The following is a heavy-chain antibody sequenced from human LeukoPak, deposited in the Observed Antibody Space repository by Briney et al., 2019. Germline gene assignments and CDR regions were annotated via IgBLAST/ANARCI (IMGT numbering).Heavy chain of an antibody. D-gene: IGHD2-15*01. V-gene: IGHV1-2*06. CDR3: ARDWWLKYNWFDP. Sequence: ASVKVSCKASGYTFTGYYMHWVRQAHGQGLEWMGRINPNSGGTNYAQKFQGRVTMTRDTSISTAYMELSRLRSDDTAVYYCARDWWLKYNWFDPWGQGTLVTVSS. J-gene: IGHJ5*02. CDR2: INPNSGGT. CDR1: GYTFTGYY.